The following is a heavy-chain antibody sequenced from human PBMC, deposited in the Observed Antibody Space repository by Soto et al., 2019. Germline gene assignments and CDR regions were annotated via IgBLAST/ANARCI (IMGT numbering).Heavy chain of an antibody. Sequence: EVQLLESGGGLVQPGGSLRLSCAASGFTFSTPGMSWVRQAPGKGLEWVSAISSGGESTYYADSVRGRSIISRDNSKNTLYLQMSSLRAEDTAVYYCARGGWLDSWGQGAPVTVSS. CDR3: ARGGWLDS. D-gene: IGHD6-19*01. J-gene: IGHJ4*02. V-gene: IGHV3-23*01. CDR1: GFTFSTPG. CDR2: ISSGGEST.